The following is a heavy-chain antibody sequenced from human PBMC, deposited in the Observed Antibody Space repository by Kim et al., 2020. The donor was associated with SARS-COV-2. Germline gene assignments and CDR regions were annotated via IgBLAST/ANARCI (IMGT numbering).Heavy chain of an antibody. V-gene: IGHV3-30*04. Sequence: GGSLRLSCAASGFTFSSYAMHWVRQAPGKGLEWVAVISYDGSNKYYADSVKGRFTISRDNSKNTLYLQMNSLRAEDTAVYYCARDGLDSSGIWYPADYFDYWGQGTLVTVSS. CDR1: GFTFSSYA. D-gene: IGHD3-22*01. CDR3: ARDGLDSSGIWYPADYFDY. CDR2: ISYDGSNK. J-gene: IGHJ4*02.